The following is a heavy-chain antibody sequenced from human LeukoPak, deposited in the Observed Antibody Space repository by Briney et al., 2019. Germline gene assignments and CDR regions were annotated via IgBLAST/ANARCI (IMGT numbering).Heavy chain of an antibody. J-gene: IGHJ3*02. CDR1: GGSISSYY. D-gene: IGHD3-22*01. CDR3: ARGPYSYDSSGAFDI. V-gene: IGHV4-4*07. Sequence: PSETLSLTCTVSGGSISSYYWSWIQQPAGKGLEWIGRISSSGSTNYNPSLKSRVTISVDTSKNQFSLKLSSVTAADTAVYFCARGPYSYDSSGAFDIWGQGTMVTVSS. CDR2: ISSSGST.